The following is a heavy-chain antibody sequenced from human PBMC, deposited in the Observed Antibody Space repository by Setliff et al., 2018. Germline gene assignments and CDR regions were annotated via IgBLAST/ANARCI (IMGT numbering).Heavy chain of an antibody. V-gene: IGHV3-23*01. D-gene: IGHD6-19*01. CDR3: ASALIRRVAVAGKSQFDY. J-gene: IGHJ4*01. Sequence: GGSLRLSCAASGFTFSSYAVSWVRQAPGKGLEWVSTISGGGSTTYYADSVKGRFTISRYNSQNTLYLQMNSLRVEDTAVYYCASALIRRVAVAGKSQFDYWGQGTLVTVSS. CDR1: GFTFSSYA. CDR2: ISGGGSTT.